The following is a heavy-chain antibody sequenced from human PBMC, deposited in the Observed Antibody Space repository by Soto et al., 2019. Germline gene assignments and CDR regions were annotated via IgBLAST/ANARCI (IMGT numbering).Heavy chain of an antibody. CDR2: MNPNSGNT. Sequence: EASVKVSCKASGYTFTSYDINWGRQATGQGFEWMGWMNPNSGNTGYAQKFQGRVTMTRNTSISTAYMELSSLRAEDTAVYYCARGQGTTGTPTHYYYYGMDVWGQGTTVTVSS. V-gene: IGHV1-8*01. J-gene: IGHJ6*02. D-gene: IGHD1-1*01. CDR3: ARGQGTTGTPTHYYYYGMDV. CDR1: GYTFTSYD.